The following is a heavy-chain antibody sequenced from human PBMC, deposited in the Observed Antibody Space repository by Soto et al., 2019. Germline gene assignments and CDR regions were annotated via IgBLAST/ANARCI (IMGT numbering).Heavy chain of an antibody. CDR3: AHRHGAGMYDLLTGGFDY. J-gene: IGHJ4*02. CDR2: IYWDDDK. V-gene: IGHV2-5*02. Sequence: QITLKESGPTLVKPTQTLTLTCTFSGFSLSTSGVGVGWIRQPPGKALEWLALIYWDDDKRYSPSLKSRLTITKDTSKNHVVLTLPYMAPVDTATYYCAHRHGAGMYDLLTGGFDYWGQGTLVTVSS. CDR1: GFSLSTSGVG. D-gene: IGHD3-9*01.